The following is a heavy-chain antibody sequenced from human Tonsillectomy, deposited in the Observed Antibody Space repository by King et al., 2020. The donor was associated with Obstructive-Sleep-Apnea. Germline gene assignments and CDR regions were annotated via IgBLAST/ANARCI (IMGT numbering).Heavy chain of an antibody. CDR1: GFSLSDYY. D-gene: IGHD3-22*01. CDR2: LYSDTST. CDR3: AREVDSDDAFDI. Sequence: VQLVESGGGLVQPGGSLRLSCVASGFSLSDYYMSWVRQAPGKGLEGVSVLYSDTSTYHADSGKGRFTIATHSSKNTLYLEMNSLKTTDTAVYYCAREVDSDDAFDIWGQGTMVTVSS. V-gene: IGHV3-53*04. J-gene: IGHJ3*02.